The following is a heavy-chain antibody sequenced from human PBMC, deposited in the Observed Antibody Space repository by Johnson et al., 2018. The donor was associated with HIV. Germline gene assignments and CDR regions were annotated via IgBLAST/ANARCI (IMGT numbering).Heavy chain of an antibody. CDR3: ARAWSLGAFDI. Sequence: VQLVESGGGLVQPGGSLRLSCAASGFTVSSNYMSWVRQAPGKGLEWVSVIYSGGSTYYADSVKGRFTISRDNSKNTLYLQMNSLKTEDTAVYYCARAWSLGAFDIWGQGTMVTVSS. J-gene: IGHJ3*02. V-gene: IGHV3-66*01. CDR1: GFTVSSNY. D-gene: IGHD2-15*01. CDR2: IYSGGST.